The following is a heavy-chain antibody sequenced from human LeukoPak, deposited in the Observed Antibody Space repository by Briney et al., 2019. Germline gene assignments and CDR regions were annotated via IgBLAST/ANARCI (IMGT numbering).Heavy chain of an antibody. D-gene: IGHD2-21*02. CDR1: GFTFSSYS. CDR2: ISSSSSYI. V-gene: IGHV3-21*01. CDR3: ARIVVVVTATDAFDI. J-gene: IGHJ3*02. Sequence: GGSLRLSCAASGFTFSSYSMNWVRQAPGKGLEWVSSISSSSSYIYYADSVKGRLTISRDNAKNSLYLQMNSLRAEDTAVYYCARIVVVVTATDAFDIWGQGTMVTVSS.